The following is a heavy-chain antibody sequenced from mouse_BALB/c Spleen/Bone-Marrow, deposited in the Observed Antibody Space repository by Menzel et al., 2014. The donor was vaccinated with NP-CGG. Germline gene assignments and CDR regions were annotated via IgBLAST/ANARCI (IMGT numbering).Heavy chain of an antibody. CDR3: ARNAFYRGYAMDY. Sequence: EVMLVESGGGLVQAGGSLKLSCATSGFTFSDYYMYWVRQTPEKRLEWVAYISNGGGSTYYPDTVKGRFTISRDNAKNTLYLQMSRLKSEDTAMYYCARNAFYRGYAMDYWGQGTSVTVSS. V-gene: IGHV5-12*02. CDR2: ISNGGGST. D-gene: IGHD2-12*01. CDR1: GFTFSDYY. J-gene: IGHJ4*01.